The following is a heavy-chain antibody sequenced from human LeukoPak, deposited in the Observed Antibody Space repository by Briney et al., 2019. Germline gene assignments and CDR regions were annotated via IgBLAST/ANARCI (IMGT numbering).Heavy chain of an antibody. Sequence: ASVKVSCKASGYTFTGYYMHWVRQAPGQGLEWMGWINPNSGGTNHAQKFRGWVTMTRDTSISTAYMELSRLRSDDTAVYYCARGVRTAMVPFDYWGQGTLVTVSS. J-gene: IGHJ4*02. CDR3: ARGVRTAMVPFDY. CDR1: GYTFTGYY. D-gene: IGHD5-18*01. CDR2: INPNSGGT. V-gene: IGHV1-2*04.